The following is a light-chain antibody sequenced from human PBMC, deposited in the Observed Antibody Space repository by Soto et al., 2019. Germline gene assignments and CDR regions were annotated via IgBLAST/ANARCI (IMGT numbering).Light chain of an antibody. CDR2: SNN. CDR1: SSNIGSNT. CDR3: AAWDDSSWV. V-gene: IGLV1-44*01. J-gene: IGLJ3*02. Sequence: QSVLTRPPSASGTPGQRVTISCSGSSSNIGSNTVNWYQQLPGTAPKLLIHSNNQRPSGVPDRFSGSKSGTSASLAISGLQSEDEADYYCAAWDDSSWVFGGGTKVTVL.